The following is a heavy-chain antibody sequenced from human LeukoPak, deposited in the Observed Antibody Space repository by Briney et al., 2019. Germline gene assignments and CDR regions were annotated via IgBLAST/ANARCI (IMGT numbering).Heavy chain of an antibody. J-gene: IGHJ6*04. CDR2: ISSSSSYT. Sequence: GGSLRLSCAASGFTFSDYYMSCLRQAPGKGLEWVSYISSSSSYTNYAHSVKGRFTISRHNAKNSLYLQMNSLRAEDTAVYYCARDVRQLVPAALYYYYGMDVWGKGTKVTVSS. CDR1: GFTFSDYY. D-gene: IGHD2-2*01. V-gene: IGHV3-11*06. CDR3: ARDVRQLVPAALYYYYGMDV.